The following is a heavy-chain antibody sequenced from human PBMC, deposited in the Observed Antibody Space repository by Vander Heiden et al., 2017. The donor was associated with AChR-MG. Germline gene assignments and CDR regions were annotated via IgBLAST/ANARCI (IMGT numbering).Heavy chain of an antibody. D-gene: IGHD2-2*01. V-gene: IGHV1-46*03. CDR1: GYTFTSHY. J-gene: IGHJ5*02. Sequence: QVQLVPSGAEVQNPGASVKVSCKASGYTFTSHYMHWVRQAPEQGLEWMGIINPSGGSTSYEQKFQGRVTMTRDTSTSTVYMELSSLRSEDTAVYYCARDKARYCSSTSCYLGMFDPWGQGTLVTVSS. CDR2: INPSGGST. CDR3: ARDKARYCSSTSCYLGMFDP.